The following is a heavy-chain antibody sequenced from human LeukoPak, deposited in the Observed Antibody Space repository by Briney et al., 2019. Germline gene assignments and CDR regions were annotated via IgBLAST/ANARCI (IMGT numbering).Heavy chain of an antibody. CDR1: GGSMSSYY. D-gene: IGHD1-26*01. CDR2: IFYSGST. V-gene: IGHV4-59*08. CDR3: ARQPYMLGAYYFDY. Sequence: PSETLSLTCTVYGGSMSSYYCGWVRQPPGKGLEWIGYIFYSGSTNFNPSLKSRVTLSVDTSKNQFSLKLGSVTAADTAVYYCARQPYMLGAYYFDYWGQGTLVTVSS. J-gene: IGHJ4*02.